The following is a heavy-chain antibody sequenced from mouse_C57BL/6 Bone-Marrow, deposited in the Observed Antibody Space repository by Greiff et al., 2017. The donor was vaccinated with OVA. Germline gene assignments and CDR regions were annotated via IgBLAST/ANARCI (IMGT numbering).Heavy chain of an antibody. CDR2: ISNGGCST. CDR1: GFTFSDYY. V-gene: IGHV5-12*01. D-gene: IGHD2-12*01. CDR3: ARRGTTQMAY. Sequence: EVMLVESGGGLVQPGGSLKLSCAASGFTFSDYYMYWVRQTPEKRLEWVAYISNGGCSTYYQHTVKGRFTISRDNAKNTLYLQKSRLKSEDTDMYYCARRGTTQMAYWGQGTLVTVSA. J-gene: IGHJ3*01.